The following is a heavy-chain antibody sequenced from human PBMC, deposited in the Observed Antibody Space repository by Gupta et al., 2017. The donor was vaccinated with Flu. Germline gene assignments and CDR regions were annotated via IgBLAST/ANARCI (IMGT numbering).Heavy chain of an antibody. CDR2: INHSGST. Sequence: QVQLQQWGAGLLKPSETLSLTCAVYGGSFSGYYWSWIRQPPGKGLEWIGEINHSGSTNYNPSLKSRVTISVDTSKNQFSLKLSSVTAADTAVYYCARGAGTTPYWFDPWGQGTLVTVSS. D-gene: IGHD1-7*01. CDR1: GGSFSGYY. CDR3: ARGAGTTPYWFDP. V-gene: IGHV4-34*01. J-gene: IGHJ5*02.